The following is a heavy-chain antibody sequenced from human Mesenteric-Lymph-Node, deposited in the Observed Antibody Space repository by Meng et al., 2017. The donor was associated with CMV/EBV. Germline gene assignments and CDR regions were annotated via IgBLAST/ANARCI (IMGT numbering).Heavy chain of an antibody. D-gene: IGHD3-3*01. Sequence: ASVKVSCKASGYTFTDYYMHWVRQAPGQGLEWMGFIHPSGGSTSYTQKFQGKVTMTRDTSTSTVYMELSSLRSEDTAVYYCARSWVPSGGYDFWSGYSYYFDCWGQGTLVTVSS. V-gene: IGHV1-46*01. J-gene: IGHJ4*02. CDR2: IHPSGGST. CDR1: GYTFTDYY. CDR3: ARSWVPSGGYDFWSGYSYYFDC.